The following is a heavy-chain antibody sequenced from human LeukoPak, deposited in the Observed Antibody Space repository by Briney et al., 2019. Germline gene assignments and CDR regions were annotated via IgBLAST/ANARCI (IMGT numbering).Heavy chain of an antibody. CDR1: GFNFYDYG. Sequence: PGGSLRLSCAASGFNFYDYGMHWVRQVPGKGLEWVSGISWNSGSIGYADSVKGRFTISRDNAKNSLYLQMNSLRAEDTALYYCAKAGVYGSGGSDYGMDVWGQGTTVTVSS. CDR3: AKAGVYGSGGSDYGMDV. CDR2: ISWNSGSI. V-gene: IGHV3-9*01. J-gene: IGHJ6*02. D-gene: IGHD3-10*01.